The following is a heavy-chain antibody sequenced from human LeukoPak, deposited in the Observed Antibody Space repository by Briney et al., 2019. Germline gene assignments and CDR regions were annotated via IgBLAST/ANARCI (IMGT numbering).Heavy chain of an antibody. Sequence: ASVKVSCKASGYTFTSYDINWVRQATGQGLEWMGWMNPNSGNTGYAQKFQGRVTITADESTSTAYMELSSLRSEDTAVYYCARLGKAKQWLAPIDYWGQGTLVTVSS. J-gene: IGHJ4*02. D-gene: IGHD6-19*01. CDR3: ARLGKAKQWLAPIDY. V-gene: IGHV1-8*03. CDR2: MNPNSGNT. CDR1: GYTFTSYD.